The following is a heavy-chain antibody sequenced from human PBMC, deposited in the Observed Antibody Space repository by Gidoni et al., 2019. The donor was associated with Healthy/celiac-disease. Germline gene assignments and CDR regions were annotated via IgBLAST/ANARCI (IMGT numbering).Heavy chain of an antibody. Sequence: QVQLVESGGGVVQPGRSLRLSCAASGFTFSSYAMHWVRQAPGKGLEWVAVISYDGSNKYYADSVKGRFTISRDNSKNTLYLQMNSLRAEDTAVYYCARGAWGYYDSSGYRFDYWGQGTLVTVSS. CDR2: ISYDGSNK. V-gene: IGHV3-30*04. CDR3: ARGAWGYYDSSGYRFDY. D-gene: IGHD3-22*01. J-gene: IGHJ4*02. CDR1: GFTFSSYA.